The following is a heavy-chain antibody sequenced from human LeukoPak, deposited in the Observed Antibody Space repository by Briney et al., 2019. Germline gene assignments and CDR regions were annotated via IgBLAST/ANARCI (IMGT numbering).Heavy chain of an antibody. D-gene: IGHD3-10*01. J-gene: IGHJ6*02. CDR1: GFTFSSYA. V-gene: IGHV3-23*01. CDR2: ISGSGGST. Sequence: GGSLRLSCAASGFTFSSYAMSWVRQAPGKGLEWVSAISGSGGSTYYADSVKGRFTISRDNSKNTLYLQMNSLRAEDTAVYYCAKDGPFPTMVRGVWNGMDVWGQGTTVTVSS. CDR3: AKDGPFPTMVRGVWNGMDV.